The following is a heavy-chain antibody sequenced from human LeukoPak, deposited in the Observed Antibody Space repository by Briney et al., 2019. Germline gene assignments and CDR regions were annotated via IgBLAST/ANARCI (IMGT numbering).Heavy chain of an antibody. CDR3: VKGTGTKYYYYGMDV. J-gene: IGHJ6*02. D-gene: IGHD3/OR15-3a*01. CDR1: GFAFSNYA. V-gene: IGHV3-64D*06. Sequence: GGSLRLSCSASGFAFSNYATHWVRQAPGKGLEYVAGINSNGGSTYYADSVKGRFTMSGDNSKNTLYLQMSSLRAEDTAVYYCVKGTGTKYYYYGMDVWSQGTTVTVSS. CDR2: INSNGGST.